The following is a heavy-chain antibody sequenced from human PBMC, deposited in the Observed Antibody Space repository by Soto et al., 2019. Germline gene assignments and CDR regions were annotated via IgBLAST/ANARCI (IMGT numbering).Heavy chain of an antibody. D-gene: IGHD1-26*01. V-gene: IGHV4-30-2*01. J-gene: IGHJ5*02. Sequence: QLQLQESGSRLVKPSQTLSLTCAVSGGSISGGGYSWTWIRQPPGKGLEWIGYAYHDGGFYYNPSLKGRVIISVDRSKSLFSLDLSSVTAADTAVYYCTTLLVTYNWFDPWGQGTLVTVSS. CDR1: GGSISGGGYS. CDR2: AYHDGGF. CDR3: TTLLVTYNWFDP.